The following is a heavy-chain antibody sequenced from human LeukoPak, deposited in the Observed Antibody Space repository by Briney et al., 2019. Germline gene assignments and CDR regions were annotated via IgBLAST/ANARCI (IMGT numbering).Heavy chain of an antibody. CDR3: ARDYSLGIAVATSDY. D-gene: IGHD6-19*01. CDR1: GGTFSSYA. J-gene: IGHJ4*02. Sequence: EASVKVSCKASGGTFSSYAISWVRQAPGQGLEWMGRIIPILGIANYAQKFQGRVTITADKSTSTAYMELSSLRSEDTAVYYCARDYSLGIAVATSDYWGQGTLVTVSS. CDR2: IIPILGIA. V-gene: IGHV1-69*04.